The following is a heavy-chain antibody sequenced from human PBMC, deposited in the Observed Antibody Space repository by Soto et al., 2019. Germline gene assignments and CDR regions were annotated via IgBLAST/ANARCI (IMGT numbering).Heavy chain of an antibody. D-gene: IGHD3-16*01. V-gene: IGHV1-18*04. Sequence: QVQLVQSGTEVKKPGASVKVSCKTSGYTFTNHGINWVRQAPGQRLEWMGWNNPYNANTNYAQKLQGRVTMATDTSTTTAYMDLRSPTSDDTAVYYCARDRVAGIWGDAFDIWGQGTVVTVSS. J-gene: IGHJ3*02. CDR3: ARDRVAGIWGDAFDI. CDR2: NNPYNANT. CDR1: GYTFTNHG.